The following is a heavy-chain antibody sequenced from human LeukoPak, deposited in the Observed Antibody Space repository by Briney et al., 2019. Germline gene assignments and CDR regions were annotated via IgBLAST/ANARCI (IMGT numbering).Heavy chain of an antibody. CDR2: VDPEDGET. CDR3: ATYWELLGNLAFDY. J-gene: IGHJ4*02. V-gene: IGHV1-69-2*01. Sequence: ASVKVSCKVSGYTFTDYYMHWVQQAPGKGLEWMGLVDPEDGETIYAEKLQGRVTITADTSTDTAYMELSSLRSEDTAVYYCATYWELLGNLAFDYWGQGTLVTVSS. D-gene: IGHD1-26*01. CDR1: GYTFTDYY.